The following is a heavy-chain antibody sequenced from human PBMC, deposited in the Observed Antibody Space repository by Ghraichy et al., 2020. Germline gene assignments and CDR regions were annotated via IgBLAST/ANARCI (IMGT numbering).Heavy chain of an antibody. D-gene: IGHD3-10*01. V-gene: IGHV4-31*03. CDR2: IYYTGTT. Sequence: SETLSLTCTVSGGSISSGDYYWSWIRQLPGKGLEWIGYIYYTGTTSYNPSLKSRVTISVDTSRTQLSLRLNSVSAADTAVYYCARDDGSGSRPFGAFEIWGQGTMVTVSS. J-gene: IGHJ3*02. CDR1: GGSISSGDYY. CDR3: ARDDGSGSRPFGAFEI.